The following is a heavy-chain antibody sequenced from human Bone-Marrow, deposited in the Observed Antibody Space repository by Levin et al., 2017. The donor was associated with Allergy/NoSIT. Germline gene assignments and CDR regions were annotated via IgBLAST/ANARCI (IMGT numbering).Heavy chain of an antibody. CDR1: GFTFSRFV. CDR2: ISHDETSI. CDR3: ATAGPTSGYGDAFEF. J-gene: IGHJ3*01. D-gene: IGHD3-3*01. Sequence: GESLKISCVVSGFTFSRFVLHWVRQAPGKGLEWVAVISHDETSIIYADSVKGRFTISKDNSKNTLYLQMDILRDEDTAMYYCATAGPTSGYGDAFEFWGQGTMVTVSS. V-gene: IGHV3-30*04.